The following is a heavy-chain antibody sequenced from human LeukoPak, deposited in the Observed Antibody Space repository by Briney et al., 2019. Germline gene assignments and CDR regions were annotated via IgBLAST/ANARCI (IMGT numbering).Heavy chain of an antibody. J-gene: IGHJ4*02. V-gene: IGHV3-21*01. CDR1: TFTFSSYS. Sequence: GGSLRLSCAASTFTFSSYSMNFVRQAPGKRLEWVSSISSSSTYIYYADSVKGRFTISRDNAKNSLYLQMNSLRAEDTAVYYCARDPYSSGWTKAYYFDYWGQGTLVTVSS. CDR2: ISSSSTYI. D-gene: IGHD6-19*01. CDR3: ARDPYSSGWTKAYYFDY.